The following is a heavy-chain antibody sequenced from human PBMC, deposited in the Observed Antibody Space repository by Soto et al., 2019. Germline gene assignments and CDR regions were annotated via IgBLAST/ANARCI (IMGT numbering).Heavy chain of an antibody. D-gene: IGHD3-3*01. CDR3: AREITLFGVVPSRLGYGMDV. J-gene: IGHJ6*02. CDR2: INTNTGNP. CDR1: GYIFTNYY. V-gene: IGHV7-4-1*01. Sequence: ASVKVSFKASGYIFTNYYMHWVRQAPGQGLEWMGWINTNTGNPTYAQGFTGRFVFSLDTSVSTAYLQICSLKAEDTAVYYCAREITLFGVVPSRLGYGMDVWGQGTTVTVSS.